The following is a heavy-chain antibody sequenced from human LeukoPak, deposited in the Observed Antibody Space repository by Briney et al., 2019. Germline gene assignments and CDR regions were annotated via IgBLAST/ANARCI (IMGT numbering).Heavy chain of an antibody. Sequence: GGSLRLSCAASGFTFTTYGMHWVRQAPGKGLEWVACIYHEGINTDYADSVKGRFTISRDSSKNTLSLQMNSLRTEDTALYYCAKEGAAKTAARLDCWGQGTLVTVSS. D-gene: IGHD6-6*01. CDR1: GFTFTTYG. V-gene: IGHV3-30*02. CDR3: AKEGAAKTAARLDC. J-gene: IGHJ4*02. CDR2: IYHEGINT.